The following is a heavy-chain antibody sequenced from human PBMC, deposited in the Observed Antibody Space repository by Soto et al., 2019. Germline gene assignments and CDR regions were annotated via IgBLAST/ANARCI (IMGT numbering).Heavy chain of an antibody. D-gene: IGHD3-3*01. CDR1: GYSFTSYW. J-gene: IGHJ5*01. V-gene: IGHV5-51*01. CDR2: IYPGDSDT. Sequence: GESLKISCKGSGYSFTSYWIGWVRQMPRKGLEWMGIIYPGDSDTRYSPSFQGQVTISADKSISTAYLQWSSLKASGTAMYYCARGSFGVAKKGWFDSWGQGTLVTVSS. CDR3: ARGSFGVAKKGWFDS.